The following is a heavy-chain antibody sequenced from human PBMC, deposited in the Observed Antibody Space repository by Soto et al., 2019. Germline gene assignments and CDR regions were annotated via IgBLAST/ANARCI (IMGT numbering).Heavy chain of an antibody. D-gene: IGHD3-22*01. CDR3: AKGHYYYDSSGYSESAFDI. CDR2: ISGSGGST. J-gene: IGHJ3*02. V-gene: IGHV3-23*01. CDR1: GFTFSSYA. Sequence: GVSLRLSCAASGFTFSSYAMSWVRQAPGKGLEWVSAISGSGGSTYYADSVKGRFTISRDNSKNTLYLQMNSLRAEDTAVYYCAKGHYYYDSSGYSESAFDIWGQGTMVTVSS.